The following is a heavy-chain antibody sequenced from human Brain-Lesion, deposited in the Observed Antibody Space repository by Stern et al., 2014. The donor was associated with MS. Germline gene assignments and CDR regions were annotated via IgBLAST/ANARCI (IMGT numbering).Heavy chain of an antibody. V-gene: IGHV3-48*02. CDR2: ISRSGGTL. CDR1: EFTVDSYS. CDR3: ARGRSDKYYGLDV. Sequence: GGPLRLFCSASEFTVDSYSMGWLRPVPGKGLEYVSHISRSGGTLHSAYSATDRFTISRDSAMNSLFLQMNSLRDEDSGVYYCARGRSDKYYGLDVWGQGTTVTVS. J-gene: IGHJ6*02.